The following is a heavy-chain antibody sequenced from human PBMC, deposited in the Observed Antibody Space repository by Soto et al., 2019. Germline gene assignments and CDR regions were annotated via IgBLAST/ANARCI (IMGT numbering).Heavy chain of an antibody. V-gene: IGHV1-3*01. Sequence: EASVKVSCKASGYTFTNYAIDWVRQAPGQRLEWMGWINAGNGNTKYSQKFLGRVTITRDTSASTAYMELSSLRSEDTAVYYCARDMGFGLSDYWGQGILVTVS. D-gene: IGHD3-10*01. J-gene: IGHJ4*02. CDR1: GYTFTNYA. CDR3: ARDMGFGLSDY. CDR2: INAGNGNT.